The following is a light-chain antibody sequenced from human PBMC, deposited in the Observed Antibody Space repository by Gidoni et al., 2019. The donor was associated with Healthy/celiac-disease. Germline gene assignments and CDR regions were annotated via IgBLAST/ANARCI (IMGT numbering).Light chain of an antibody. CDR3: GTWDSSLSAGVV. CDR2: DNN. J-gene: IGLJ2*01. Sequence: QSVLTQPTSVSAAPGPKVTISCSGSSSNLGNNYVSWYQQLPGTAPKLLIYDNNKRPSGIPDRFSGSKSGTSATLGITGRQTGDEADYYCGTWDSSLSAGVVFGGGTKLTVL. CDR1: SSNLGNNY. V-gene: IGLV1-51*01.